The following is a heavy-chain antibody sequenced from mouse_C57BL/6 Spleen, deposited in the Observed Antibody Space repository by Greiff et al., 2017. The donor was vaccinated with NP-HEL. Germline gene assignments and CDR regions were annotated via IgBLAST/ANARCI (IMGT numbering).Heavy chain of an antibody. CDR2: IDPSDSYT. CDR3: AYGYYYFDY. Sequence: QVQLKQPGAELVMPGASVKLSCKASGYTFTSYWIHWVKQRPGQGLEWIGEIDPSDSYTNYNQKFKGKSTLTVDKSSSTAYMQLSSLTSEDSAVYYCAYGYYYFDYWGQGTTLTVSS. J-gene: IGHJ2*01. CDR1: GYTFTSYW. D-gene: IGHD2-2*01. V-gene: IGHV1-69*01.